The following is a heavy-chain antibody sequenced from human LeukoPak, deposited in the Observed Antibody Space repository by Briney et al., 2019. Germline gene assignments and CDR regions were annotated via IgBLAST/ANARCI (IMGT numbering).Heavy chain of an antibody. CDR1: GDSVSGNSAA. CDR3: ARDIGGLRGTMIVVLGGPRDDAFDI. Sequence: SQTLSLTCAISGDSVSGNSAAWNWIRQSPSRGLEWLGRTYYRSKWYNDYAVSVKSRITINPDTSKNQFSLKLSSVTAADTAVYYCARDIGGLRGTMIVVLGGPRDDAFDIWGQGTMVTVSS. CDR2: TYYRSKWYN. V-gene: IGHV6-1*01. D-gene: IGHD3-22*01. J-gene: IGHJ3*02.